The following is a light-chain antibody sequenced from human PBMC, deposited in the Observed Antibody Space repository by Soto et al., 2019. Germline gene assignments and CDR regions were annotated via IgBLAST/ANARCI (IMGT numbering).Light chain of an antibody. Sequence: EIVLTQSPATLSLSPGERATLSCRASQSVSSNLAWYQQKPGQAPRLLIYDASNRATGIPARFSGSGSGTDFTRTISSLEPEDFAVYYCQLRSNGLFTFGQGTQLEIK. CDR1: QSVSSN. CDR2: DAS. J-gene: IGKJ2*01. CDR3: QLRSNGLFT. V-gene: IGKV3-11*01.